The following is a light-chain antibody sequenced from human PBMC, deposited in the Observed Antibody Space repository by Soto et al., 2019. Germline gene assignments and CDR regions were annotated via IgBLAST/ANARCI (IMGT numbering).Light chain of an antibody. Sequence: QSVLTQPPSASGSPGQSVTISCTGSSSDVGGYNYVSWYQQRPGKAPKLMIYEVSKRPSGVPDRFSGSKSDNSASLTVSGLQAEDEADYYCSSYAGSNNFVFGTGTKVTVL. CDR2: EVS. V-gene: IGLV2-8*01. CDR1: SSDVGGYNY. CDR3: SSYAGSNNFV. J-gene: IGLJ1*01.